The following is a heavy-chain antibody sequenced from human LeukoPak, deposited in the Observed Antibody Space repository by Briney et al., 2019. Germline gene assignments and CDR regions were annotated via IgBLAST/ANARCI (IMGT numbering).Heavy chain of an antibody. J-gene: IGHJ4*02. V-gene: IGHV3-20*04. CDR3: ARDKTRGLGYSYSKSGIYFDY. CDR2: IHWNGDSR. CDR1: GFKHDDYV. Sequence: RGSLRLSCKAPGFKHDDYVMTWVREAPGEGLEWVSDIHWNGDSRGYAHSLRGRFTIYRDNSKNSLYLQMNSLRAEDTAVYSCARDKTRGLGYSYSKSGIYFDYWGKGTLVSVSS. D-gene: IGHD5-18*01.